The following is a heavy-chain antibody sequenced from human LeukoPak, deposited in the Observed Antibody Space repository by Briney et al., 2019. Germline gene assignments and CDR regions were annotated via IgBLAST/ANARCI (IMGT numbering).Heavy chain of an antibody. CDR2: IYSGGST. Sequence: PGGSLRLSCAASGFTVSNNYMNWVRQAPGKGLEWVSVIYSGGSTYYADSVKGRFTISRDNSKNTLYLQMNSLRADDTAVYYCARDGVRFDAFDIWGQGTMVTVSS. CDR1: GFTVSNNY. CDR3: ARDGVRFDAFDI. V-gene: IGHV3-66*01. D-gene: IGHD3-16*01. J-gene: IGHJ3*02.